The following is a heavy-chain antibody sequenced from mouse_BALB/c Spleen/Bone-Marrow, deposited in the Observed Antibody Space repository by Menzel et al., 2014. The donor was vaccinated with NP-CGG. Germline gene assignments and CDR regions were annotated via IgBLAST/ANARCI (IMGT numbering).Heavy chain of an antibody. CDR1: GYAFTNYL. CDR3: ARCFTGTSAMDY. D-gene: IGHD4-1*01. V-gene: IGHV1-54*01. J-gene: IGHJ4*01. Sequence: VQLQQSGAELVRPGTSVKVSCKASGYAFTNYLIEWVKQRPGQGLEWIGVINPGSGGTNYNEKFKAKATLTADKSSSTAYMQLSSLTSDDSAVYFRARCFTGTSAMDYWGQGTSVTVSS. CDR2: INPGSGGT.